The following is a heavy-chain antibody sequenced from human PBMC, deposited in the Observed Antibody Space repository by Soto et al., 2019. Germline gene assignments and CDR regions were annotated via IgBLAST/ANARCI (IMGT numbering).Heavy chain of an antibody. J-gene: IGHJ6*02. V-gene: IGHV5-51*01. Sequence: PGESLKISCKGSGYSFTSYWIGWVRQMPGKGLEWMGIIYPGDSDTRYSPSFQGQVTISADKSISTAYLQWSSLKASDTAMYYCARLISGAGHYYYYGMDVWGQGTTVTVSS. CDR3: ARLISGAGHYYYYGMDV. D-gene: IGHD3-10*01. CDR1: GYSFTSYW. CDR2: IYPGDSDT.